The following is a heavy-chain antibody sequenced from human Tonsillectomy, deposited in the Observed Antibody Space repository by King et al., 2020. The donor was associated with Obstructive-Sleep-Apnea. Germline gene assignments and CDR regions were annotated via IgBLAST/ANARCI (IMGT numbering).Heavy chain of an antibody. D-gene: IGHD1-26*01. J-gene: IGHJ4*02. Sequence: VQLVESGGGLVQPGGSLRLSCAASGFTFSSYAMSWVRQAPGKGLEWVSAISGSGGSTYYAGSVKGRFTISRDNSKNTLYLQMNSLRAEDTAVYYCATTTEGIVGAWSFDYWGQGTLVTVSS. V-gene: IGHV3-23*04. CDR3: ATTTEGIVGAWSFDY. CDR2: ISGSGGST. CDR1: GFTFSSYA.